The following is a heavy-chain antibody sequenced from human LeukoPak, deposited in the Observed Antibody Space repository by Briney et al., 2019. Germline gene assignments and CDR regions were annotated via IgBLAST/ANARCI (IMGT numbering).Heavy chain of an antibody. Sequence: GGSLRLSCAASGFTFSDYYMTWIHQAPGKGLEWLSYISTGSTYTDYENSVKGRFPISRDNAKKSLYLQLNSLRAEDTAVYYCTREDNWYFDLWGRGTLVTVSS. CDR2: ISTGSTYT. J-gene: IGHJ2*01. CDR1: GFTFSDYY. V-gene: IGHV3-11*05. CDR3: TREDNWYFDL.